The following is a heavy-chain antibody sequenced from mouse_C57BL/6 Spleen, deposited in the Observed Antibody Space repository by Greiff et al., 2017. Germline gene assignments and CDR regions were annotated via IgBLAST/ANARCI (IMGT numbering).Heavy chain of an antibody. CDR1: GFTFSSYA. CDR2: ISDGGSYT. J-gene: IGHJ3*01. V-gene: IGHV5-4*01. Sequence: EVQLVESGGGLVKPGGSLKLSCAASGFTFSSYAMSWVRQTPEKRLEWVATISDGGSYTYYPDNVKGRFTISRDNAKNNLYLQMSHLKSEDTAMYYCARDPWTGFAYWGHGTLVTVSA. CDR3: ARDPWTGFAY.